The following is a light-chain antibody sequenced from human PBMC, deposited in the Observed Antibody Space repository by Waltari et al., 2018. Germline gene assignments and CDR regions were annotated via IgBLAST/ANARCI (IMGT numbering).Light chain of an antibody. Sequence: EIVLTQSPATLSLSPGEGATLSCRASQSVLTHLAWYQHQPGQAPSLLIYGSSNRATDIPARFSGSGSGTDFTLTISSLEPEDFADYYCQQTNNWPLTFGGGTKVDIK. CDR2: GSS. V-gene: IGKV3-11*01. CDR1: QSVLTH. J-gene: IGKJ4*01. CDR3: QQTNNWPLT.